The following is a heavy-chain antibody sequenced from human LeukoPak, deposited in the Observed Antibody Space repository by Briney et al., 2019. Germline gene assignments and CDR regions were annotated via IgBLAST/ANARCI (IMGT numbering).Heavy chain of an antibody. CDR3: ARSLSTAGMDY. J-gene: IGHJ4*02. CDR2: VYHSGTT. D-gene: IGHD2-2*01. Sequence: SETLSLTCAVSGYSISSCRYWGWIRQPPGKGLEWIGSVYHSGTTYYNPSLKSRVAISVDTSKNQFFLALRSVTAADTAVYYCARSLSTAGMDYWGQGTLVTVSS. V-gene: IGHV4-38-2*01. CDR1: GYSISSCRY.